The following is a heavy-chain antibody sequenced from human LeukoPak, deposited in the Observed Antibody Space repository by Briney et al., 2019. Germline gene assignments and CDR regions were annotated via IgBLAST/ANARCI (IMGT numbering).Heavy chain of an antibody. D-gene: IGHD6-13*01. V-gene: IGHV4-34*01. CDR2: INHSGST. CDR3: ARRGRGSSLYPAPFDY. CDR1: GGSFSGYY. Sequence: PSETLSLTCAVYGGSFSGYYWSWIRQPPGKGLEWIGEINHSGSTNYNPSLKSRVTISVDTSKHQFSLKLSSVTAADTAVYYCARRGRGSSLYPAPFDYWGQGTLVTVSS. J-gene: IGHJ4*02.